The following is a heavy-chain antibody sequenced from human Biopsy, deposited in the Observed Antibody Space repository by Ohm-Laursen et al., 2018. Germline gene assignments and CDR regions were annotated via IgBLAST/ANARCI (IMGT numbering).Heavy chain of an antibody. V-gene: IGHV3-30*18. D-gene: IGHD6-19*01. CDR2: TSFDGSNK. CDR1: GFGFYA. J-gene: IGHJ3*02. CDR3: AKDGGQWLGGAFDI. Sequence: SLRLSCTAFGFGFYAMHWVRQPPGKGLEWLAVTSFDGSNKFYAGSVRGRFTISRDRSRDTLYLQMNRLTNEDTALYYCAKDGGQWLGGAFDIWGHGTMVIVAS.